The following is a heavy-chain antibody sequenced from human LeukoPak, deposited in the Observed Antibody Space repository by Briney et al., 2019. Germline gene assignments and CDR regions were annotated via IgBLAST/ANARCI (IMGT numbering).Heavy chain of an antibody. V-gene: IGHV3-7*01. Sequence: PGGSLRLSCAASGFTFSSYWMTWVRQLPGKGPEWVANIRQDESERYFADSVKGRFTISRDNAKKSVYLHMSSLRAEDTALYYCSKLSAYYYVSYFYYYMDVWGKGTTVTVSS. CDR1: GFTFSSYW. D-gene: IGHD3-10*02. CDR2: IRQDESER. J-gene: IGHJ6*03. CDR3: SKLSAYYYVSYFYYYMDV.